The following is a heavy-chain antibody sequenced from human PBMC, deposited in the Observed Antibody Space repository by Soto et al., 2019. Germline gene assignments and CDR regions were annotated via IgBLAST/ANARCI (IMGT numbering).Heavy chain of an antibody. D-gene: IGHD3-10*01. Sequence: QVQLVESGGGVVQPGRSLRLSCAASGFTFSDYAMHWVRQAPGKGLGWVAVISYDGSNKSYADSVKGRFTTSRDSSKNTLYLQVNRLRAEDTAVYYCAKVLVRGVNYYYSGMDVWGQGTTVTVSS. J-gene: IGHJ6*02. CDR3: AKVLVRGVNYYYSGMDV. CDR1: GFTFSDYA. V-gene: IGHV3-30*18. CDR2: ISYDGSNK.